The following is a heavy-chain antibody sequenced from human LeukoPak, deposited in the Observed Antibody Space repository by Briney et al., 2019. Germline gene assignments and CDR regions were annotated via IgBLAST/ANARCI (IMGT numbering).Heavy chain of an antibody. J-gene: IGHJ4*02. CDR2: INSDGSST. Sequence: GGSLRLSCAASGFTFSSYWMHWVRQAPGKGLVWVSRINSDGSSTSYADSVKGRFTISRDNAKNTLYLQMNSLGAEDTAVYYCARDGSVAGPDYWGQGTLVTVSS. CDR1: GFTFSSYW. D-gene: IGHD6-19*01. CDR3: ARDGSVAGPDY. V-gene: IGHV3-74*01.